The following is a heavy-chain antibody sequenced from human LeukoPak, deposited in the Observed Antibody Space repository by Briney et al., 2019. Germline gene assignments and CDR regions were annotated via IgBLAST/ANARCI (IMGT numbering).Heavy chain of an antibody. J-gene: IGHJ4*02. D-gene: IGHD1-26*01. Sequence: GGSLRLSCAVSGFTFSSYAMDWVRQAPGKGLEWVAVISYDGSNKYYADSVKGRFTISRDNSKNTLYLQMNSLRAEDTAVYYCARGPIVGATSYFDYWGQGTLVTVSS. V-gene: IGHV3-30-3*01. CDR2: ISYDGSNK. CDR3: ARGPIVGATSYFDY. CDR1: GFTFSSYA.